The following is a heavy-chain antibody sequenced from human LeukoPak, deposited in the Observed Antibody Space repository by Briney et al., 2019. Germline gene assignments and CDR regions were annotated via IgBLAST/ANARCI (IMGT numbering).Heavy chain of an antibody. CDR3: AKDSAAYGSPDFDY. D-gene: IGHD3-10*01. CDR2: ISGSGGSS. CDR1: GFTFSSYA. V-gene: IGHV3-23*01. J-gene: IGHJ4*02. Sequence: PGGSLRLSCAASGFTFSSYAMSWVRQAPGKGLEWVSAISGSGGSSYYADSVKGRFTISRDNSKNTLYLQMNSLRAEDTAVYYCAKDSAAYGSPDFDYWGQGTLVTVSS.